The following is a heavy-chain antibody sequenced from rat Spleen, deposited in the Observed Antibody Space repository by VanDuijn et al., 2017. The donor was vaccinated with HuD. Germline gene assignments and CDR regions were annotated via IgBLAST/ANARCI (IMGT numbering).Heavy chain of an antibody. D-gene: IGHD1-12*02. CDR3: TTMGSGGGY. CDR1: GFIFSDYA. V-gene: IGHV5S10*01. Sequence: EVQLVESGGGLVQPGNSLKLSCAASGFIFSDYAMAWVRQSPKKGLEWVATIIYDGSGTYYRYSVKGRFTISRDNAKSTLYLQMDSLRSEDTATYYCTTMGSGGGYWGQGVMVTVSS. J-gene: IGHJ2*01. CDR2: IIYDGSGT.